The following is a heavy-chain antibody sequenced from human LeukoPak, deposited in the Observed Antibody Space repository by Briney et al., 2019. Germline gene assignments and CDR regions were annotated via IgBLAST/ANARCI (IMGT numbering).Heavy chain of an antibody. J-gene: IGHJ4*02. D-gene: IGHD2/OR15-2a*01. CDR2: ISDDGRNK. CDR1: GFTFSKFG. Sequence: GGSLRLSCAASGFTFSKFGMHWVRQAPGKGLEWVALISDDGRNKYYADSVKGRFTISRDNSKNTLYLQMSSLRAEDTAVYYCAGRSMASDYWGQGTLVTVSS. V-gene: IGHV3-30*03. CDR3: AGRSMASDY.